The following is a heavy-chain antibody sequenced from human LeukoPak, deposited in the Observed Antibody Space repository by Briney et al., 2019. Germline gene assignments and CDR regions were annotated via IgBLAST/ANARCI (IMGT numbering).Heavy chain of an antibody. CDR2: IYYSGST. Sequence: PSETLSLTCSVSGGSMSSYYWGWIRQPPGKGLEWIGSIYYSGSTYYNPSLKSRVTISVDTSKNQFSLKLSSVTAADTAVYYCARILYDSSGYYHRAFDYRGQGTLVTVSS. D-gene: IGHD3-22*01. J-gene: IGHJ4*02. CDR3: ARILYDSSGYYHRAFDY. CDR1: GGSMSSYY. V-gene: IGHV4-39*01.